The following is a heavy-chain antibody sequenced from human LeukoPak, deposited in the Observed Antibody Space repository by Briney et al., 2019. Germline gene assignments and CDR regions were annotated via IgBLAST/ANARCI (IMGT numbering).Heavy chain of an antibody. CDR1: GFTFSSYG. Sequence: GGSLRLSCAASGFTFSSYGMHWVRQAPGKGLEWVAVISYDGSNKYYADSVKGRFTISRDNSKNTLYLQMNSLRAEDTAVYYCAKSTLYSSGWGPQYYYYGMDVWGQGTTVTVSS. CDR3: AKSTLYSSGWGPQYYYYGMDV. D-gene: IGHD6-19*01. J-gene: IGHJ6*02. CDR2: ISYDGSNK. V-gene: IGHV3-30*18.